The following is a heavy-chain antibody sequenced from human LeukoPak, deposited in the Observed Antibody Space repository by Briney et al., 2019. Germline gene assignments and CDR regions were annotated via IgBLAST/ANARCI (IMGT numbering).Heavy chain of an antibody. J-gene: IGHJ3*02. CDR3: ARDQYSSGWYSPFDI. D-gene: IGHD6-19*01. CDR2: INWNGGST. V-gene: IGHV3-20*04. Sequence: ETLSLTCTVSGYSISSGYYWGWIRQPPGKGLEWVSGINWNGGSTGYADSVKGRFTISRDNAKNSLYLQMNSLRAEDTALYYCARDQYSSGWYSPFDIWGQGTMVTVSS. CDR1: GYSISSGYY.